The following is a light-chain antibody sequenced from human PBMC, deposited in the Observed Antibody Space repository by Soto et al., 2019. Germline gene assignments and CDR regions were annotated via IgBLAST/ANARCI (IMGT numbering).Light chain of an antibody. Sequence: QSALTQPPSASGSPGQSVTISCTGTSSDVGGYNYVSWYQHHPGKVPKLIIYEVDERPSGVPDRFSGSKSGNTASLTVFGLQAEDAADYYCSSDVGSNNFPDAFGTGTKLAVL. CDR1: SSDVGGYNY. V-gene: IGLV2-8*01. CDR3: SSDVGSNNFPDA. CDR2: EVD. J-gene: IGLJ1*01.